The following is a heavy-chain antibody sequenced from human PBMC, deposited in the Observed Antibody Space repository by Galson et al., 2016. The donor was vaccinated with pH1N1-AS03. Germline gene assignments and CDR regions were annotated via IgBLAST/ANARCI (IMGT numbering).Heavy chain of an antibody. D-gene: IGHD6-13*01. Sequence: SLRLSCAASGISFSNAWMSWVRQVPGKGLEWVGRIKSKIDDGTTDYAAPVKGRFTISRDDSKNTLYLQMNSLKTDDPAVYYCTRDLGSSWYDGFPWFDPWGQGTLVTVSS. CDR3: TRDLGSSWYDGFPWFDP. J-gene: IGHJ5*02. V-gene: IGHV3-15*01. CDR1: GISFSNAW. CDR2: IKSKIDDGTT.